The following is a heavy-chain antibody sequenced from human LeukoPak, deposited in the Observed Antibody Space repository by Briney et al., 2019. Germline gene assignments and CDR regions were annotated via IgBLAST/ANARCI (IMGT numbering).Heavy chain of an antibody. J-gene: IGHJ3*02. V-gene: IGHV3-30*03. CDR1: GFTFRNYG. Sequence: GGSLRLSCAASGFTFRNYGMHWVRQAPGKGLEWVAVISKDGGSNKYHADSVKGRFTISRDNSKNTLYLQMNSLRTEDTAVYYCTRDDPDYGSGDDAFDIWGQGTMVTVSS. D-gene: IGHD3-10*01. CDR3: TRDDPDYGSGDDAFDI. CDR2: ISKDGGSNK.